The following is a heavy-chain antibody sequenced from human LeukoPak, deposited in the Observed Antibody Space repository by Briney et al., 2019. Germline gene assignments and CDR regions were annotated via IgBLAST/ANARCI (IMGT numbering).Heavy chain of an antibody. Sequence: PSETLSLTCTVSGGSISSYYWSWIRQPPGKGLEWIGYIYYSGSTYYNPSLKSRVTISVDTSKNQFSLKLSSVTAADTAVYYCARDQYEGSDYWGQGTLVTVSS. J-gene: IGHJ4*02. D-gene: IGHD2-8*01. V-gene: IGHV4-59*12. CDR1: GGSISSYY. CDR2: IYYSGST. CDR3: ARDQYEGSDY.